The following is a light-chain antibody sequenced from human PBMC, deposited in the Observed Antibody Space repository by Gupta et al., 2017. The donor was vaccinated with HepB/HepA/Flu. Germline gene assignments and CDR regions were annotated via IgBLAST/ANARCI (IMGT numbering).Light chain of an antibody. V-gene: IGKV3-15*01. Sequence: ELVMTQSPTTLSLSPGERATLSCRAGQSVKTNLAWYQHKPGQAPRLLIYGASTRATGIPARFSGSGSGTEFTLTISSLQSEDFAVYYCQQYNNWPPGPFGQGTKLEIK. CDR2: GAS. J-gene: IGKJ2*01. CDR1: QSVKTN. CDR3: QQYNNWPPGP.